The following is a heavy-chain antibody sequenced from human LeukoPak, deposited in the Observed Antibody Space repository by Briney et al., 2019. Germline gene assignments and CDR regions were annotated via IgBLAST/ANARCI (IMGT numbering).Heavy chain of an antibody. CDR3: ARDVKGLLGYYYYYMDV. CDR2: IYYSGST. Sequence: SETLSLTCAVYGGSFSGYYWSWIRQPPGKGLEWIGSIYYSGSTYYNPSLKSRVTISVDTSKNQFSLKLSSVTAADTAVYYCARDVKGLLGYYYYYMDVWGKGTTVTISS. J-gene: IGHJ6*03. V-gene: IGHV4-34*01. D-gene: IGHD1-26*01. CDR1: GGSFSGYY.